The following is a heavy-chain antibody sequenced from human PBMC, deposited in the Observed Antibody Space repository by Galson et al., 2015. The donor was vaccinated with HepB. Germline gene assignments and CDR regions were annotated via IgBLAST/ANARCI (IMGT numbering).Heavy chain of an antibody. CDR2: LTTSGGGT. CDR1: GFTFSNFA. V-gene: IGHV3-23*01. D-gene: IGHD5-12*01. Sequence: SLRLSCAASGFTFSNFAMHWVRQAPGKGLEWVSSLTTSGGGTYYANSVQGRFTISRDNSKNTLYLQMNNLRDEDTAVYYCANGWITRGYLDDWGQGTLVTVSS. CDR3: ANGWITRGYLDD. J-gene: IGHJ4*02.